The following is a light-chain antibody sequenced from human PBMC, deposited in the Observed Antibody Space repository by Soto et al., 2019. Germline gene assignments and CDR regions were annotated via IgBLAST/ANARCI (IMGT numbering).Light chain of an antibody. CDR1: SSDVGSGNF. J-gene: IGLJ3*02. V-gene: IGLV2-14*01. CDR3: SSFTTTNTWV. Sequence: QSALTQPASVSGSPGQSMTISCTGTSSDVGSGNFVSWFQQHPGKAPKLMIYEVTNRPSRVSYRFSGSKSGNTASLTISGLQAEDEADYYCSSFTTTNTWVFGGGTKLTVL. CDR2: EVT.